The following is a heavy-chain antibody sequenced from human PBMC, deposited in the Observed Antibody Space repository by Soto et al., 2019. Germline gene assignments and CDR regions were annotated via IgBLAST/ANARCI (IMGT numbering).Heavy chain of an antibody. CDR3: ARSQGSSTSLEIYYYCYYGMDV. J-gene: IGHJ6*02. V-gene: IGHV1-69*01. CDR2: IIPISETT. CDR1: GGTFSSYA. D-gene: IGHD2-2*01. Sequence: QVQLVQSGAEVKKPGSSVKVSCKASGGTFSSYAISWVRQAPGQGLEWMGGIIPISETTNYAQKFQGRVTITADESKSTAYRELSSLRSEDTAVYYCARSQGSSTSLEIYYYCYYGMDVWGQGTTVTVSS.